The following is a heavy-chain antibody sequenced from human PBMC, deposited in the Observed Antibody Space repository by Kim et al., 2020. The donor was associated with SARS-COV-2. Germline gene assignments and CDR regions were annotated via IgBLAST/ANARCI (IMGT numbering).Heavy chain of an antibody. CDR3: ARGSKTGHSQRKYYYYGMDV. CDR1: GGSISSGDYY. Sequence: SETLSLTCTVSGGSISSGDYYWSWIRQPPGKGLEWIGYIYYSGSTYYNPSLKSRVTISVDTSKNQFSLKLSSVTAADTAVYYCARGSKTGHSQRKYYYYGMDVWGQGTTVTVSS. CDR2: IYYSGST. J-gene: IGHJ6*02. D-gene: IGHD5-18*01. V-gene: IGHV4-30-4*01.